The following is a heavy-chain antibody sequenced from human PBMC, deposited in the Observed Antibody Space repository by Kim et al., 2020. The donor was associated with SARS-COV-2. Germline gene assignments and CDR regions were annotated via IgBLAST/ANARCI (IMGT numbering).Heavy chain of an antibody. CDR2: IYYSVNT. J-gene: IGHJ4*02. CDR3: ARVPSGYYFDY. D-gene: IGHD5-12*01. Sequence: SETLSLTCTVSGGSISSYYWSWIRQPPGKGLEWIGYIYYSVNTNYNPSLKSRVTISVDTSKNQFSLKLSSVTTADTAVYYCARVPSGYYFDYWGQGTLVTVSS. V-gene: IGHV4-59*01. CDR1: GGSISSYY.